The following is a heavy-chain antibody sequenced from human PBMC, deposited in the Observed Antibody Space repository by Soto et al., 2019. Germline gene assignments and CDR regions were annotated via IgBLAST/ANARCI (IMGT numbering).Heavy chain of an antibody. CDR2: ISSSSSTI. D-gene: IGHD2-15*01. CDR1: GFTFSSYS. Sequence: EVQVVESGGGLVQPGGSLRLSCAASGFTFSSYSMNWVRQAPGKGLEWVSYISSSSSTIFYADSVKGRFTISRDNAKNSLYLHMNSLRAEYTAVYYCARDIDGGGQGTLVTVYS. J-gene: IGHJ4*02. CDR3: ARDIDG. V-gene: IGHV3-48*01.